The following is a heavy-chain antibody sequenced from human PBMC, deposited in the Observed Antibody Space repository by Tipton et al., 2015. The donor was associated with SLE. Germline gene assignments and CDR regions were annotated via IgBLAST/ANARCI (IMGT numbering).Heavy chain of an antibody. CDR3: ASDLLGELSRFDY. D-gene: IGHD3-16*02. V-gene: IGHV3-30*04. CDR2: ISYDGSNK. Sequence: SLRLSCAASGFTFSSYAMSWVRQAPGKGLEWVAVISYDGSNKYYADSVKGRFTISRDNSKNTLYLQMNSLRAEDTAVYYCASDLLGELSRFDYWGQGTLVTVSS. CDR1: GFTFSSYA. J-gene: IGHJ4*02.